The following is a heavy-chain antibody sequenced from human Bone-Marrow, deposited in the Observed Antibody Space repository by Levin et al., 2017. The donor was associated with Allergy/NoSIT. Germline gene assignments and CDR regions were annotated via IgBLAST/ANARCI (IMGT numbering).Heavy chain of an antibody. CDR3: ARGLMRRGDWSEALPNWFDP. D-gene: IGHD2-21*02. V-gene: IGHV1-8*01. Sequence: GESLKISCKASGSTFTDFDLSWVRQAAGQRLEWMGWIEPNRGKTGYAQKFQGRLSMTIDTSMTTTYMELTSLTSDDTAVYYCARGLMRRGDWSEALPNWFDPWGQGTLVTVSS. CDR1: GSTFTDFD. CDR2: IEPNRGKT. J-gene: IGHJ5*02.